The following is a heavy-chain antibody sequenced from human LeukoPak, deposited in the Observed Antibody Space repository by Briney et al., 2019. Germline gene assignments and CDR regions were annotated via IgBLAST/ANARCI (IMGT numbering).Heavy chain of an antibody. CDR1: GYTFNTYG. CDR2: INPYSGNT. Sequence: ASVKVSCKTSGYTFNTYGITWIRQAPGQGLEWMGWINPYSGNTNFAQKFQGRVTMTTDTSTSAAHMDLRSLTSDDTAIYFCARGGLYFGEFHYETFDIWGQGTMVTVSS. V-gene: IGHV1-18*01. J-gene: IGHJ3*02. CDR3: ARGGLYFGEFHYETFDI. D-gene: IGHD3-10*01.